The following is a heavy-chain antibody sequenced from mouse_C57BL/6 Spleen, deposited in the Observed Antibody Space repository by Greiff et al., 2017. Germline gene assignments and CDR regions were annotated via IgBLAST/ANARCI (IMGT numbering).Heavy chain of an antibody. V-gene: IGHV7-3*01. CDR3: ARSPNDGSSFDY. D-gene: IGHD1-1*01. Sequence: EVHLVESGGGLVQPGGSLSLSCAASGFTFTDYYMSWVRQPPGKALEWLGFIRNKANGYTTEYSASVKGRFTISRDNSQSILYLQMNALRAEDSATYYCARSPNDGSSFDYWGQGTTLTVSS. J-gene: IGHJ2*01. CDR1: GFTFTDYY. CDR2: IRNKANGYTT.